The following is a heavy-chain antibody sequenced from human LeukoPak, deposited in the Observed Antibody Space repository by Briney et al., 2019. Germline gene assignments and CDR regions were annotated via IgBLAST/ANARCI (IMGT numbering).Heavy chain of an antibody. CDR3: ARAGYGSGWYYFDY. CDR1: GFTLSNYD. D-gene: IGHD6-19*01. Sequence: PGGSLRLSCAASGFTLSNYDMHWVRQVTGRGLEWVSGIGTSGDTYYPGSVKGRFTISRENARNSSYLQMNSLRAGDTAVYYCARAGYGSGWYYFDYWGQGILVIVSS. J-gene: IGHJ4*02. CDR2: IGTSGDT. V-gene: IGHV3-13*01.